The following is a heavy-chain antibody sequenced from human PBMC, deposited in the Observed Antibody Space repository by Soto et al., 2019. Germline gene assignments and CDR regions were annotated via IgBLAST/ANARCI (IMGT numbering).Heavy chain of an antibody. V-gene: IGHV1-18*01. CDR3: ARDTIFGVVIIRLGMDV. J-gene: IGHJ6*02. CDR2: ISAYNGNT. CDR1: GYTFTSYG. Sequence: ASVKVSCKASGYTFTSYGISWVRQAPGQGLERMGWISAYNGNTNYPQKLQGRVTMTTDTSTSTAYMELRSLRSDDTAVYYCARDTIFGVVIIRLGMDVWGQGTTVTVSS. D-gene: IGHD3-3*01.